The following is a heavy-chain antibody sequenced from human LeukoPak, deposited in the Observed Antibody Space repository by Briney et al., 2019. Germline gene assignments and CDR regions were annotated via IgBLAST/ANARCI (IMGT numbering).Heavy chain of an antibody. CDR2: ISGSGSGGST. D-gene: IGHD5-24*01. V-gene: IGHV3-23*01. J-gene: IGHJ4*02. CDR3: AKSGYNRFDY. Sequence: GGSLRLSCAASGFTFSSYAMSWVRQAPGKGLEWVSNISGSGSGGSTYYADSVKGRFTISRDSSKNTLYLQMNSLRAEDTAVYYCAKSGYNRFDYWGQGTLVTVSS. CDR1: GFTFSSYA.